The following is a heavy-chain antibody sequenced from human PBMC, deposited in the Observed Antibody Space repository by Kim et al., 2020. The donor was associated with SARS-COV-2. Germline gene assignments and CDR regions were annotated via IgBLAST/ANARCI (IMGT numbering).Heavy chain of an antibody. CDR1: GFTFSSYA. CDR3: ASDRSGSYYGPFDI. D-gene: IGHD1-26*01. V-gene: IGHV3-30*04. CDR2: ISYDGSNK. Sequence: GGSLRLSCVASGFTFSSYAMHWVRQAPGKGLEWVAVISYDGSNKYYADSVQGRFTISRDNTKNTLYLLQLNSLRGEETAVYYCASDRSGSYYGPFDIWGQGTMVTVSS. J-gene: IGHJ3*02.